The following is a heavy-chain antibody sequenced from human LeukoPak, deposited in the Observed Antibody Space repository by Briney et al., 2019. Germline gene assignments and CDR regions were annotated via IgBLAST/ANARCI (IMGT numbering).Heavy chain of an antibody. CDR1: GYSISSGYY. V-gene: IGHV4-38-2*02. J-gene: IGHJ4*02. Sequence: TSETLSLTCTVSGYSISSGYYWAWIRQPAGKGLEWIGSIFHTGSTYHNPSLKSRVTISVDTSKNQFSLKLNSVTAADTAVYYCARDHSSSSEDYWGQGTLVTVSS. CDR3: ARDHSSSSEDY. CDR2: IFHTGST. D-gene: IGHD6-13*01.